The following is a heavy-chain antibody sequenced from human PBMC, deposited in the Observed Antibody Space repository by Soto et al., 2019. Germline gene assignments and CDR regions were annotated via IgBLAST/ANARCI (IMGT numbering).Heavy chain of an antibody. V-gene: IGHV1-18*01. CDR2: ISAYTDTP. J-gene: IGHJ5*02. D-gene: IGHD2-2*01. Sequence: ASVKLSCKGSGYTFTNFGVTWVRRAPGQGLEWMGWISAYTDTPNYAQKFQGRVTMTIDTSTSTAYMDLRSLTSDDTAVYYCARVIPGVEAWFDPWGQGTLVTVSS. CDR3: ARVIPGVEAWFDP. CDR1: GYTFTNFG.